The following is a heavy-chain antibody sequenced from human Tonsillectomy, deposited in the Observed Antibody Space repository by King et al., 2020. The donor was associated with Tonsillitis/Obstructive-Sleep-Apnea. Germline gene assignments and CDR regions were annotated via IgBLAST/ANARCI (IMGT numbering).Heavy chain of an antibody. CDR3: AIFEDSVSYWIY. V-gene: IGHV5-10-1*03. J-gene: IGHJ4*02. CDR1: GYSFTNYW. CDR2: IDPSDSYT. Sequence: VQLVESGAEVKKPGESLRISCKGSGYSFTNYWISWVRQMPGKGLEWMGTIDPSDSYTKYSPSFQGHVTISADKSISTVYLQWSSLKASDTAMYYCAIFEDSVSYWIYWGQGPLVTASS. D-gene: IGHD1-26*01.